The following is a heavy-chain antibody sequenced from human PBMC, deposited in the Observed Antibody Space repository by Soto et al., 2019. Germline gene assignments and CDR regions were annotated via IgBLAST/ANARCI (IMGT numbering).Heavy chain of an antibody. Sequence: SETLSLTCAVYGGSFSCYYWNWIRQPPGKGLEWIGEINHGGSTNYNPSLKSRVTRSLDTSKNQFSLKLSSVTAADTSVYYCARGPEYYYGGSGYVDYWGQGALVTVSS. J-gene: IGHJ4*02. D-gene: IGHD3-22*01. CDR1: GGSFSCYY. CDR3: ARGPEYYYGGSGYVDY. V-gene: IGHV4-34*01. CDR2: INHGGST.